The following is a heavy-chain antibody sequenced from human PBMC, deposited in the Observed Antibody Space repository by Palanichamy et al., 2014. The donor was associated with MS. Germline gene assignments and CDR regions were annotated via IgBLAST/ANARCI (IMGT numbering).Heavy chain of an antibody. V-gene: IGHV3-53*01. J-gene: IGHJ4*02. CDR1: GFSISSNY. D-gene: IGHD6-19*01. CDR3: ARLSTGGWYHFDS. Sequence: EVQLVESGGGLVQPGGSLRLSCAASGFSISSNYMNWVRQAPGKGLEWVSVIYSGGKTYYADSVKGRFTISRDDSKNTLYLQMNSLRAEDTAIYYCARLSTGGWYHFDSWGQGTLVTVSS. CDR2: IYSGGKT.